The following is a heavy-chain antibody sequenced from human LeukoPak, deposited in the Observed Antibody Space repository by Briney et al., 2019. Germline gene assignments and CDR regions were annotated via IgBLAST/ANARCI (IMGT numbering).Heavy chain of an antibody. Sequence: GGSLRLSCAASGFTFNSYWMNWVRQAPGKGLEWVANIKRDGSEKYYVDSVKGRFTISRDNAKNSLDLQMNSLRIEDTAVYYCARLGPASSGWPESFDYWGQGTLVTVSS. J-gene: IGHJ4*02. CDR3: ARLGPASSGWPESFDY. D-gene: IGHD6-19*01. CDR2: IKRDGSEK. V-gene: IGHV3-7*03. CDR1: GFTFNSYW.